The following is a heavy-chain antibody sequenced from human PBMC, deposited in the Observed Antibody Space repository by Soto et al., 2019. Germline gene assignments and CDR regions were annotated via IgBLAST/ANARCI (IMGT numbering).Heavy chain of an antibody. Sequence: GSGPTLVNPTQTLTLTCTFSGFSLSTSGVGVGWIRQPPGKALEWLALIYWNDDKRYSPSLKSRLTITKDTSKNQVVLTMTNMDPVDTATYYCAHRKKRAAILSTHNWFDPWGQGTLVTVSS. D-gene: IGHD2-2*02. J-gene: IGHJ5*02. CDR1: GFSLSTSGVG. V-gene: IGHV2-5*01. CDR3: AHRKKRAAILSTHNWFDP. CDR2: IYWNDDK.